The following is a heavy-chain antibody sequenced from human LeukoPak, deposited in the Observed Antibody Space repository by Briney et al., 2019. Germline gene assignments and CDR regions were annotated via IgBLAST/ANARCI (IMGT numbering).Heavy chain of an antibody. CDR1: GFTFSSYA. D-gene: IGHD6-19*01. J-gene: IGHJ4*02. CDR3: ARDRRASSGWYLNFDY. Sequence: TGGSLRLSCAASGFTFSSYAMHWVRQAPGKGLEYVSAISSNGGSTYYANSVKGRFTISRDNSKNTLYLQMGSLRAADMAVYYCARDRRASSGWYLNFDYWGQGTLVTVSS. V-gene: IGHV3-64*01. CDR2: ISSNGGST.